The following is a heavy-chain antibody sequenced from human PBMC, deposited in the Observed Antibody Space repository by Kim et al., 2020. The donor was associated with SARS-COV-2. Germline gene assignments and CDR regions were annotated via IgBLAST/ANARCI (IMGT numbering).Heavy chain of an antibody. J-gene: IGHJ4*02. CDR1: GYTFTSYA. V-gene: IGHV1-3*01. Sequence: ASVKVSCKASGYTFTSYAMHWVRQAPGQRLEWMGWINAGNGNTKYSQKFQGRVTITRDTSASTAYMELSSLRSEDTAVYYCARETDSSGSQMVAFDYWGQGTLVTVSS. CDR2: INAGNGNT. CDR3: ARETDSSGSQMVAFDY. D-gene: IGHD3-22*01.